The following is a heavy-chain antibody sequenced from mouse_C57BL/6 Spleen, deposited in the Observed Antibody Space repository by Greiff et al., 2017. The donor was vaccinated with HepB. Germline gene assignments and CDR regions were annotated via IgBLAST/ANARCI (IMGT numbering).Heavy chain of an antibody. Sequence: VQLKESGPGLVKPSQSLSLTCSVTGYSITSGYYWNWIRQFPGNKLEWMGYISYDGSNNYNPSLKNRISITRDTSKNQFFLKLNSVTTEDTATYYCARDYYGSSYGAYWGQGTLVTVSA. V-gene: IGHV3-6*01. CDR2: ISYDGSN. J-gene: IGHJ3*01. CDR3: ARDYYGSSYGAY. D-gene: IGHD1-1*01. CDR1: GYSITSGYY.